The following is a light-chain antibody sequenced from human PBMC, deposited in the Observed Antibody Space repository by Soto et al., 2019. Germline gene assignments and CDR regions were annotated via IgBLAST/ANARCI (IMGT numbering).Light chain of an antibody. CDR2: EVS. J-gene: IGLJ1*01. CDR1: SSDVGGYNY. CDR3: SSYTSDWGV. V-gene: IGLV2-8*01. Sequence: QSALTQPPSASGSPGQSVTISCTGTSSDVGGYNYVSWYQQHPGKAPKLMIYEVSKRPSGVPFRFSASKSANTASLTVSGLQAEDEADYYCSSYTSDWGVFGTGTKVTVL.